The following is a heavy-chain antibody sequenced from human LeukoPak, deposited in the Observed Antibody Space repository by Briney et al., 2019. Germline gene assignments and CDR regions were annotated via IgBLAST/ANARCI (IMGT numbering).Heavy chain of an antibody. D-gene: IGHD6-19*01. CDR3: AAHTSGWYSPDY. CDR1: GGSISSSSYY. J-gene: IGHJ4*02. V-gene: IGHV4-39*01. Sequence: PSETLSLTCTVSGGSISSSSYYWGWIRQPPGKGLEWIGSIYYSGSTYYNPSLKSRVTVSVDTSKNQFSLKVSSVTAADTAVYYCAAHTSGWYSPDYWGQGTLVTVSS. CDR2: IYYSGST.